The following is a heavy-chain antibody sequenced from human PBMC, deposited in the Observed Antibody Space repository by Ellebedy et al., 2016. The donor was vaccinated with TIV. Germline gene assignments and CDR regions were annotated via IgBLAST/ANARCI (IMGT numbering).Heavy chain of an antibody. D-gene: IGHD5-24*01. CDR2: INHSGST. Sequence: GSLRLSCAVYGGSFSGYYWSWIRQPPGKGLEWIGEINHSGSTNYNPSLKSRVTMLVDTSKNQFSLKLSSVTAADTAVYYCAREVDMATAIWGQGTLVTVSS. V-gene: IGHV4-34*01. CDR1: GGSFSGYY. J-gene: IGHJ4*02. CDR3: AREVDMATAI.